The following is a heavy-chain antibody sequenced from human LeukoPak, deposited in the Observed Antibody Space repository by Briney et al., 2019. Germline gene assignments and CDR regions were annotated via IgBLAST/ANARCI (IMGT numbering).Heavy chain of an antibody. V-gene: IGHV4-30-4*01. D-gene: IGHD3-10*01. Sequence: PSETLSLTCTVSGGSISSGDYYWSWIRQPPGKGLEWIGYIYYSGSIYYNPSLKSRVTISVDTSKNQFSLKLSSVTAADTAVYYCARALNYYGSGSRFDYWGQGTLVTVSS. CDR1: GGSISSGDYY. J-gene: IGHJ4*02. CDR2: IYYSGSI. CDR3: ARALNYYGSGSRFDY.